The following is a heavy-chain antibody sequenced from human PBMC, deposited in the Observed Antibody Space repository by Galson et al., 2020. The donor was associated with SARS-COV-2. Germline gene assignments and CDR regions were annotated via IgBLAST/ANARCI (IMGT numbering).Heavy chain of an antibody. CDR3: ARGLEWELTLGDDAFDI. J-gene: IGHJ3*02. Sequence: SETLSLTCTVSGGSISSYYWSWIRQPPGKGLEWIGYIYYSGSTNYNPSLKSRVTISVDTSKNQFSLKLSSVTAADTAVYYCARGLEWELTLGDDAFDIWGQGTMVTVSS. CDR1: GGSISSYY. D-gene: IGHD1-26*01. CDR2: IYYSGST. V-gene: IGHV4-59*01.